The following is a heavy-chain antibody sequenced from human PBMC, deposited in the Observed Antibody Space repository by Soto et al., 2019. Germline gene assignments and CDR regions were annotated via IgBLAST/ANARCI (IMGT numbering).Heavy chain of an antibody. CDR2: IYYNGGP. D-gene: IGHD3-9*01. CDR1: GGSISGYY. V-gene: IGHV4-59*01. CDR3: ARVRERLQYFDWFYHFDY. J-gene: IGHJ4*02. Sequence: SETLSLTCTVSGGSISGYYWGWIRQPPGKGLEWIGYIYYNGGPKYNPSLQSRVTMSVDTTKNQLSLKVRSVTAADTAVYYCARVRERLQYFDWFYHFDYWGQGALVTVSS.